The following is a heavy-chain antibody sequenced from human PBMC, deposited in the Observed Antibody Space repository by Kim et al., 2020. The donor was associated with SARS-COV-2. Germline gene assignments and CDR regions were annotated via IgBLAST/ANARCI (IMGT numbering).Heavy chain of an antibody. V-gene: IGHV5-51*01. J-gene: IGHJ4*02. CDR3: ARRAAYYYDSSGYYYFDY. CDR1: GYSFTSYW. CDR2: IYPGDSDT. Sequence: GESLKISCKGSGYSFTSYWIGWVRQMPGKGLEWMGIIYPGDSDTRYSPSFQGQVTISADKSISTDYLQWSSLKASDTAMYYCARRAAYYYDSSGYYYFDYWGQGTLVTVSS. D-gene: IGHD3-22*01.